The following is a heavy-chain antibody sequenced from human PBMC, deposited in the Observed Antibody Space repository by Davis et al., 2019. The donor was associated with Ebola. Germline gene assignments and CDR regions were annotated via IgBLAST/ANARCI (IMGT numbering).Heavy chain of an antibody. Sequence: PGGSLRLSCAASGFTFSSYAMHWXXHPPALLFSPSSFIRFHGCNKYYADSVKGRFTISRDNSKKTLYLQMNSLRAEDTAVYNCAKSGLSFGVVKYQYGMDVWGKGTTVTVSS. CDR1: GFTFSSYA. CDR2: IRFHGCNK. D-gene: IGHD3-3*01. V-gene: IGHV3-30*02. CDR3: AKSGLSFGVVKYQYGMDV. J-gene: IGHJ6*04.